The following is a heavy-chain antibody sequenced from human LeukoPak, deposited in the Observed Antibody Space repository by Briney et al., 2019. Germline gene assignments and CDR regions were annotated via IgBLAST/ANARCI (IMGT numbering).Heavy chain of an antibody. D-gene: IGHD6-13*01. Sequence: SETLSLTCTVSGGSISSYYWSWIRQPPGKGLEWIGYIYYSGSTNYNPSLKSRVTISVDTSKNQFSLKLSSVTAADTAVYYCARHARYSSSWYWSDWFDPWGQGTLVTVSS. CDR1: GGSISSYY. CDR3: ARHARYSSSWYWSDWFDP. CDR2: IYYSGST. J-gene: IGHJ5*02. V-gene: IGHV4-59*08.